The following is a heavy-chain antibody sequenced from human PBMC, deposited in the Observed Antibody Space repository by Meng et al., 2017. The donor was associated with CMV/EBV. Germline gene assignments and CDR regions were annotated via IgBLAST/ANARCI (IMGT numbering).Heavy chain of an antibody. D-gene: IGHD3-3*01. CDR2: IYYSGST. CDR3: AKHGDYNWFDP. J-gene: IGHJ5*02. V-gene: IGHV4-31*03. CDR1: GGSISTGRYY. Sequence: CHVSGGSISTGRYYWSWIRQDPGKGLEWIGYIYYSGSTFYNPSLKSRVTMSIDTSKNQFSMNLRSVTAADTAIYYCAKHGDYNWFDPWGQGTLVTVSS.